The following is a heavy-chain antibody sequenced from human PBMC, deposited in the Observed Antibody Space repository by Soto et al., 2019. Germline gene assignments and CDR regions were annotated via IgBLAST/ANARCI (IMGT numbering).Heavy chain of an antibody. CDR3: GTEGGTTVGALNYYYYGMDV. Sequence: QVQLVQSGAEVKKPGSSVKVSCKASGGTFSSYTISWVRQAPGQGLERMGRIIPILGIANYAQKFQGRVTITADKSTSTAYMELSSLRSEDTAVYYCGTEGGTTVGALNYYYYGMDVWGQGTTVTVSS. D-gene: IGHD4-17*01. J-gene: IGHJ6*02. CDR2: IIPILGIA. CDR1: GGTFSSYT. V-gene: IGHV1-69*02.